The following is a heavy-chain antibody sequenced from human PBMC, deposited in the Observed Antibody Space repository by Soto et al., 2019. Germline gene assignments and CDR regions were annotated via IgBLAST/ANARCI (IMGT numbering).Heavy chain of an antibody. D-gene: IGHD6-6*01. V-gene: IGHV3-21*01. Sequence: GGSLRLSCAASGFTFSSYSMNWVRQAPGKGLEWVSSISSSSSYIYYADSVKGRFTISRDNAKNSLYLQMNSLIAEDTAVYYCARDLGAYSSSKKPNFDYWGQGTLVTVSS. CDR1: GFTFSSYS. CDR2: ISSSSSYI. J-gene: IGHJ4*02. CDR3: ARDLGAYSSSKKPNFDY.